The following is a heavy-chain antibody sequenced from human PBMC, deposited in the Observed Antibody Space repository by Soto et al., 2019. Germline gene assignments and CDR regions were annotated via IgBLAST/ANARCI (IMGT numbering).Heavy chain of an antibody. Sequence: QVQLVQSGAEVKKPGASLQVSCKASGSTFTRSGISWVRQAPGQGLEWMGWISTYNGDTNYAQTFQGRVTMTTDTSTSTAYMELRSLRSDDTAVYYCAREGVAPYYYYGMDVWGQGTPVTVSS. J-gene: IGHJ6*02. CDR2: ISTYNGDT. CDR1: GSTFTRSG. CDR3: AREGVAPYYYYGMDV. V-gene: IGHV1-18*01. D-gene: IGHD5-12*01.